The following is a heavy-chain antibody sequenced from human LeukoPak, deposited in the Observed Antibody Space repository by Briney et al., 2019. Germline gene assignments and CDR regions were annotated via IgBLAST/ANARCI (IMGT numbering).Heavy chain of an antibody. CDR3: AYSSGWFPLDY. D-gene: IGHD6-19*01. CDR2: INPSGGTT. V-gene: IGHV1-46*03. Sequence: ASVKVSCKASGYTFTSYHMHWVRQAPGQGLEWMGIINPSGGTTNYAQKFRGRVTMTRDMSTSTVYMELSSLRSEDTAVYFCAYSSGWFPLDYWGQGTLVTVSS. CDR1: GYTFTSYH. J-gene: IGHJ4*02.